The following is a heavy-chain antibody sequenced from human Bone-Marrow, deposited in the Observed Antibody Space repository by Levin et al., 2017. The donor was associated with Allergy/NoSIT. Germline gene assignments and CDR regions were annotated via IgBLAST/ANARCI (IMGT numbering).Heavy chain of an antibody. CDR2: LSWNSGSI. Sequence: SGGSLRLSCAASGFMFEYFAMHWVRLLPGQGLEWVSGLSWNSGSIGYADSVRGRFTISRDNDKNNLYLDMTGLRPEDTGFYFCARSPGDLHFYDNRAYFDSWGQGTLVTVSS. CDR1: GFMFEYFA. D-gene: IGHD3-22*01. J-gene: IGHJ4*02. V-gene: IGHV3-9*01. CDR3: ARSPGDLHFYDNRAYFDS.